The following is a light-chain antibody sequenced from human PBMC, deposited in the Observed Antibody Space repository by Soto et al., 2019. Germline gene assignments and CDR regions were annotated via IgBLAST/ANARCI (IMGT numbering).Light chain of an antibody. J-gene: IGLJ1*01. V-gene: IGLV1-44*01. Sequence: QSVVTQPPSASGTPGQRVTISCSGSSSNIESNTVTWYQQLPGTAPKLVIYSNYDRPSGVPDRFSGSTSGTSASLVIRGLHSEDEADYYCAAWDDILNGYVFGDGTKLTVL. CDR3: AAWDDILNGYV. CDR2: SNY. CDR1: SSNIESNT.